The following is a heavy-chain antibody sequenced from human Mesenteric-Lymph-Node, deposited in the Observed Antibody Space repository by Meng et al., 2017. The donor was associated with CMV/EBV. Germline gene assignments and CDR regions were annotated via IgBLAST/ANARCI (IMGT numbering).Heavy chain of an antibody. CDR1: GFTFSSYA. CDR2: ISSASTTM. CDR3: ARDGAGTIDY. Sequence: GESLKISCAASGFTFSSYAMSWVRQAPGKGLEWVSYISSASTTMNYADSVKGRFTISRDNAKDSLYLEMNDLRVEDTAVYYCARDGAGTIDYWGQGTLVTVSS. J-gene: IGHJ4*02. V-gene: IGHV3-48*04. D-gene: IGHD6-19*01.